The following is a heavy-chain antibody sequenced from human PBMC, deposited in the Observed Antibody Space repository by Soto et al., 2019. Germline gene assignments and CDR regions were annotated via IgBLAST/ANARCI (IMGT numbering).Heavy chain of an antibody. Sequence: EVQLVESGGGLVKPGGSLRLSCAASGFTFSSYGMNWVRQAPGKGLEWVSSISSSSSYIYYADSVKGRFTISRDNAKNSLYLQMNSLRAEDTAVYYCARVFTGYSYGFGYFDYWGQGTLVTVSS. J-gene: IGHJ4*02. CDR1: GFTFSSYG. V-gene: IGHV3-21*01. CDR2: ISSSSSYI. CDR3: ARVFTGYSYGFGYFDY. D-gene: IGHD5-18*01.